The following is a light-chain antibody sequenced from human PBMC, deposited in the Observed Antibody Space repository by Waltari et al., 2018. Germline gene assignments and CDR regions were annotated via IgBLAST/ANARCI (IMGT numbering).Light chain of an antibody. V-gene: IGLV2-8*01. CDR1: SRDVGGYDF. CDR2: EVS. CDR3: ISYAGSNNYV. J-gene: IGLJ1*01. Sequence: SALTQPPPASGSPGQSVTISCTGTSRDVGGYDFASWYQHHPGKAPKLLICEVSRRPSGVPDRFSGSKSGNTASLTVSGLQAEDEADYYCISYAGSNNYVFGTGTKVTVL.